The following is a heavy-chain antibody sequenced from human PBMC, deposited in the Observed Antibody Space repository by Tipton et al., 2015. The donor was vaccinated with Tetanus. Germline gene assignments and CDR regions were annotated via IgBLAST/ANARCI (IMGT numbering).Heavy chain of an antibody. Sequence: TLSLTCIVSGGSMSGSGHYGAWVRQSPGKGLEWIGSISYSGRTYYSPSLKSRVTMSVDTSKKDFSVRLGSVTAADTAVYYCARLGEIVSHSGWAFDYWGQGILVTVSS. CDR2: ISYSGRT. D-gene: IGHD5/OR15-5a*01. CDR1: GGSMSGSGHY. V-gene: IGHV4-39*02. CDR3: ARLGEIVSHSGWAFDY. J-gene: IGHJ4*02.